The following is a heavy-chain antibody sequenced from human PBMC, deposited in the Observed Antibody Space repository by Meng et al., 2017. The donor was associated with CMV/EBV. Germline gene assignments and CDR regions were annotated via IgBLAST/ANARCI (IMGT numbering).Heavy chain of an antibody. J-gene: IGHJ6*02. CDR3: AKGVYSSGYYYYGMDV. CDR1: GFSFDNYA. Sequence: GESLKISCVGSGFSFDNYAMSWVRQAPGKGLEWVSTISGSGGSRYYADSVKGRFTISRDNSKNTLYLQMNSLRTDDTAVYYCAKGVYSSGYYYYGMDVWGQGTTVTVSS. CDR2: ISGSGGSR. V-gene: IGHV3-23*01. D-gene: IGHD6-19*01.